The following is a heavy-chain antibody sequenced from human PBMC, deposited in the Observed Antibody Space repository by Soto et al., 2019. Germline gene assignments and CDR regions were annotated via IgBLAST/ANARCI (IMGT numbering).Heavy chain of an antibody. J-gene: IGHJ4*02. CDR1: GYTFTSYG. CDR2: IIPIFGTA. CDR3: AMQKKGYCSGGSCYKGY. D-gene: IGHD2-15*01. V-gene: IGHV1-69*13. Sequence: GASVKVSCKASGYTFTSYGISWVRQAPGQGLEWMGGIIPIFGTANYAQKFQGRVTITADESTSTAYMELSSLRSEDTAVYYCAMQKKGYCSGGSCYKGYWGQGTLVTVSS.